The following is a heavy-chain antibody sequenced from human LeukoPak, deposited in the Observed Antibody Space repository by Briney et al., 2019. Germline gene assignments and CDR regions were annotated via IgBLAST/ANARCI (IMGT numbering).Heavy chain of an antibody. CDR2: LSSDGSRV. J-gene: IGHJ4*02. Sequence: GGSLRLSCAASGFTLSTYWMHWVRQGPGKGLVWVSRLSSDGSRVNYADSVKGRFTIYRDSAKNTLYLEMNSLRAEDTAVHYCARALGSNSEYWGQGTLVTVSS. CDR3: ARALGSNSEY. V-gene: IGHV3-74*01. D-gene: IGHD1-26*01. CDR1: GFTLSTYW.